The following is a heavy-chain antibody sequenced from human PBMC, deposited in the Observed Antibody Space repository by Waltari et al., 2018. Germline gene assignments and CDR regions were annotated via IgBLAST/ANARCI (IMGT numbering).Heavy chain of an antibody. CDR1: GGSISRSSYY. CDR3: ARSKQMVYIFDY. D-gene: IGHD2-8*01. J-gene: IGHJ4*02. V-gene: IGHV4-39*01. Sequence: QLQLQESGPGLVKPSETLSLTCTVSGGSISRSSYYWGWIRQPPGKGLEWIGSIYYSGSTYYNPSLKSRVTISVDTSKNQFSLKLSSVTAADTAVYYCARSKQMVYIFDYWGQGTLVTVSS. CDR2: IYYSGST.